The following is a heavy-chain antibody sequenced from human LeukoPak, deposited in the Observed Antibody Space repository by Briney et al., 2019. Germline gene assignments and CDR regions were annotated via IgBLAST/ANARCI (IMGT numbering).Heavy chain of an antibody. CDR3: ARGLDCRSTSCYLDN. CDR2: IKQDGSEK. V-gene: IGHV3-7*01. Sequence: GGSLRLSCAASGFTFSSAWMSWVRQAPGQGLEWVANIKQDGSEKFYVDSVKGRFTISRDNAKNSLDLQINSLGAEDTAVYYCARGLDCRSTSCYLDNWGQGTLVTVSS. J-gene: IGHJ4*02. CDR1: GFTFSSAW. D-gene: IGHD2-2*01.